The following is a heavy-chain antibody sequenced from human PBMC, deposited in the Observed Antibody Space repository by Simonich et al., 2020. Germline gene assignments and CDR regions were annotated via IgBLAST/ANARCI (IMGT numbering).Heavy chain of an antibody. V-gene: IGHV4-38-2*01. D-gene: IGHD6-13*01. CDR2: IYHSGIT. CDR3: ARVGYSNYYYYGMDV. J-gene: IGHJ6*02. Sequence: QVQLQESGPGLVKPSETLSLTCAVSGYSISSGYYWGWIRQPPGKGLGGIGSIYHSGITYDTPSLKSRVTISVDTSKNQFSLKLSAVTAADTAVYYCARVGYSNYYYYGMDVWGQGTTVTVSS. CDR1: GYSISSGYY.